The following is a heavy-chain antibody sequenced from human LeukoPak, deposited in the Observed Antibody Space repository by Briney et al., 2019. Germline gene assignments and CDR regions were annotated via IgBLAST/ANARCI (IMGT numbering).Heavy chain of an antibody. CDR3: AKGAGWGWEQKGNLDY. J-gene: IGHJ4*02. CDR1: GFTFSSYA. CDR2: ISGSGGST. Sequence: GGSLRLSCAASGFTFSSYAMSWVRQAPGKGLEWVSAISGSGGSTYYADSVKGRFTISRDNSKNTLYLQMNSLRAEDTAAYYCAKGAGWGWEQKGNLDYWGQGTLVTVSS. V-gene: IGHV3-23*01. D-gene: IGHD1-26*01.